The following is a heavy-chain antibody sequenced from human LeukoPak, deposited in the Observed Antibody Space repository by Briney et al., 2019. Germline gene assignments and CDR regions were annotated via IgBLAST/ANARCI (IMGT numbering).Heavy chain of an antibody. CDR1: GDSVSSDSAA. D-gene: IGHD2-2*02. Sequence: SQTLSLTCAISGDSVSSDSAAWSWIRQSPSRGLEWLGRTYYRSKWYNDYAVSVKSRITINPDTSKNQFSLQLNSVTPEDTAVYYCAREGGGLIVVVPAAIGYFFDYWGQGTLVTVSS. CDR2: TYYRSKWYN. CDR3: AREGGGLIVVVPAAIGYFFDY. V-gene: IGHV6-1*01. J-gene: IGHJ4*02.